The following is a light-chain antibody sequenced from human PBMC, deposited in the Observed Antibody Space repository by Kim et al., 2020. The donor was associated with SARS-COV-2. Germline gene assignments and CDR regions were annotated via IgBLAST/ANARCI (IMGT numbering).Light chain of an antibody. V-gene: IGLV3-19*01. CDR2: GKN. CDR1: SLRSYY. Sequence: LGQTVRITSQGDSLRSYYASWYQQKPGQAPVLVIYGKNNRPSGIPDRFSGSSSGNTASLTITGAQAEDEADYYCNSRDSSGNHLVVFGGGTQLTVL. CDR3: NSRDSSGNHLVV. J-gene: IGLJ3*02.